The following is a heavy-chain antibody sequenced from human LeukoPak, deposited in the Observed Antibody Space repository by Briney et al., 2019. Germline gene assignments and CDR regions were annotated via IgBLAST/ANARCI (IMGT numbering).Heavy chain of an antibody. D-gene: IGHD3-22*01. CDR3: ARGVGTSTVYDYYDSSGYPRVWFDP. V-gene: IGHV4-39*07. Sequence: SETLSLTCTVSGGSISSSSYYWGWIRQPPGKGLEWIGSIYYSGSTYYNPSLKSRVTISVDTSKNQFSLKLSSVTAADTAVYYCARGVGTSTVYDYYDSSGYPRVWFDPWGQGTLVTVSS. CDR1: GGSISSSSYY. CDR2: IYYSGST. J-gene: IGHJ5*02.